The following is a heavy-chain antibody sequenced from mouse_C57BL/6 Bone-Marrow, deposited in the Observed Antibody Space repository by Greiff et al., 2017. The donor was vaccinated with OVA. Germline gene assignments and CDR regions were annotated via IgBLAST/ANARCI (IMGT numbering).Heavy chain of an antibody. V-gene: IGHV1-76*01. CDR2: IYPGSGNT. CDR1: GYTFTDYY. D-gene: IGHD1-1*01. CDR3: ARSELTVYYFDY. Sequence: VQLQQSGAELVRPGASVKLSCKASGYTFTDYYINWVKQRPGQGLEWIARIYPGSGNTYYNEKFKGKATLTAEKSSSTAYMQLSSLTSEDSAVYFCARSELTVYYFDYWGQGTTLTVSS. J-gene: IGHJ2*01.